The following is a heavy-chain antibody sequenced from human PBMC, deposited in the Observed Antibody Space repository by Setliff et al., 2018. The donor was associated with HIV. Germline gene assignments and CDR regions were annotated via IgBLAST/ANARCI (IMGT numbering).Heavy chain of an antibody. D-gene: IGHD3-10*01. CDR2: IYSSGST. CDR3: ARRIDNSGSFPDKNWFTP. Sequence: ASETLSLTCTVSGGSISGHYWSWIRQPPGRGLEWIGYIYSSGSTNFNPPLQSRVTISVDTSKNQFSQKLSSVTAADTAVYYCARRIDNSGSFPDKNWFTPGGKGSLVPSST. CDR1: GGSISGHY. J-gene: IGHJ5*02. V-gene: IGHV4-4*09.